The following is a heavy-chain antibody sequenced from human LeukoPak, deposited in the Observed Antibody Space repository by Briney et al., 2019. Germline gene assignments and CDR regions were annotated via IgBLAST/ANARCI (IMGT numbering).Heavy chain of an antibody. J-gene: IGHJ4*02. CDR3: AKDSFTGYSSSWCPDY. V-gene: IGHV1-2*02. D-gene: IGHD6-13*01. Sequence: ASVKVSCKASGYTFTGHYVHWVRQAPGQGLEWMGWINPNSGGTNYAQKFQGRVTMTRDTSISTAYMELSSLTSDDTAVYYCAKDSFTGYSSSWCPDYWGQGTLVTVSS. CDR1: GYTFTGHY. CDR2: INPNSGGT.